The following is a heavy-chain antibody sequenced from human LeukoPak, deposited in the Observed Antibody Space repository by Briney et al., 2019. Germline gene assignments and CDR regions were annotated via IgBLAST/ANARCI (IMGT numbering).Heavy chain of an antibody. CDR1: GFTFSDYY. V-gene: IGHV3-11*01. Sequence: GGSLRLSCAASGFTFSDYYMSWIRQAPGKGLEWVSYISSSGSTIYYADSVKGRFTISRDNAKSSLYLQMNSLRAEDTAVYYCARADSSGYVRIGFYFDYWGQGTLVTISS. D-gene: IGHD3-22*01. CDR2: ISSSGSTI. J-gene: IGHJ4*02. CDR3: ARADSSGYVRIGFYFDY.